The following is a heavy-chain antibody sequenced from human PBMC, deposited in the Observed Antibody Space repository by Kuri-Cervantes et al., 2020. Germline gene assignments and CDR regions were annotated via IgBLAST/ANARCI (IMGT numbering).Heavy chain of an antibody. CDR2: IYHSGST. V-gene: IGHV4-59*04. D-gene: IGHD6-19*01. Sequence: SETLSLTCIVSGDSISCYSWSWIRQPPGKGLEWIGYIYHSGSTYYNPSLKSRVTISVDTSKNQFSLKLSSVTAADTAVYYCARHAGLEWLDKPAWWFDPWGQGTLVTVSS. CDR3: ARHAGLEWLDKPAWWFDP. CDR1: GDSISCYS. J-gene: IGHJ5*02.